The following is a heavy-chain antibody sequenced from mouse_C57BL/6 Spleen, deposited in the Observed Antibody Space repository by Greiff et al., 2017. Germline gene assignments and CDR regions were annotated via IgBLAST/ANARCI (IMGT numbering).Heavy chain of an antibody. CDR2: IWWDDDK. V-gene: IGHV8-8*01. CDR3: ARIGHYYGSSYYAMDY. Sequence: QVTLKESGPGILQPSQTLSLTCSFSGFSLSTFGMGVGWIRQPSGKGLEWLAHIWWDDDKYYNPALKSRLTISKDTSKNQVFLKIANVDTADTATYYCARIGHYYGSSYYAMDYWGQGTSVTVSS. CDR1: GFSLSTFGMG. J-gene: IGHJ4*01. D-gene: IGHD1-1*01.